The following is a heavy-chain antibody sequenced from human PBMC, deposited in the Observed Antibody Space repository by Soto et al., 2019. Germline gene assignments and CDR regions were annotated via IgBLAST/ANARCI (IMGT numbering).Heavy chain of an antibody. J-gene: IGHJ4*02. D-gene: IGHD3-10*01. Sequence: ASVKVSGKASGYTFTGYYMHWVRQAPGQGLEWMGWINPNSGGTNYAQKFQGWVTMTRDTSISTAYMELSRLRSDDTAVYYCARGGEMAFHYFDYWGQGTLVTVSS. V-gene: IGHV1-2*04. CDR2: INPNSGGT. CDR1: GYTFTGYY. CDR3: ARGGEMAFHYFDY.